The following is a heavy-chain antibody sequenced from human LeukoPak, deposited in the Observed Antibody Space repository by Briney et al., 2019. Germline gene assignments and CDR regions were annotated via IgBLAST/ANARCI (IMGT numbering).Heavy chain of an antibody. D-gene: IGHD3-3*01. J-gene: IGHJ3*02. CDR1: GGTFSSYA. Sequence: GASVKVSCKASGGTFSSYAISWVRQAPGQGLEWMGGIIPIFGTANYAQKFQGRVTITADESMSTAYMELSSLRSEDTAVYYCARHANYDFWSTFDIWGQGTMVTVSS. CDR3: ARHANYDFWSTFDI. V-gene: IGHV1-69*13. CDR2: IIPIFGTA.